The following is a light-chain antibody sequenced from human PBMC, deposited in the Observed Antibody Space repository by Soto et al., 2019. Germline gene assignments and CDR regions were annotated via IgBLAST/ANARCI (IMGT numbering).Light chain of an antibody. V-gene: IGKV3-20*01. CDR3: QQYGGSPRT. Sequence: EIALTQSPGTLALSPGERATLSCRASQSVSSSSLAWYQQKRGQAPGLLIHGASSRATGIPDRFSGSGSGTDFTLTISRLQPEEFAVYYCQQYGGSPRTFGQGTKVDIK. CDR2: GAS. J-gene: IGKJ1*01. CDR1: QSVSSSS.